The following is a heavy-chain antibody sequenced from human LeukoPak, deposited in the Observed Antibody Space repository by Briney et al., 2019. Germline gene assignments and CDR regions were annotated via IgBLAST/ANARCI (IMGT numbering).Heavy chain of an antibody. D-gene: IGHD6-6*01. CDR1: AYTFTGYY. Sequence: GASVKVSCKASAYTFTGYYMHWVRQAPGQGLEWMGWINPNSGDRNYAQKFQGRVTMTRDTSISTAYMELSRLRSDDTAVYYCARGKEYSSAHEQDYWGQGTLGTVSS. CDR3: ARGKEYSSAHEQDY. CDR2: INPNSGDR. V-gene: IGHV1-2*02. J-gene: IGHJ4*02.